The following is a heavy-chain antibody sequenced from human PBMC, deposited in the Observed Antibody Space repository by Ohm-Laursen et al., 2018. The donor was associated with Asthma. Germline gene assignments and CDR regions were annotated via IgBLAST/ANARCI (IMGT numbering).Heavy chain of an antibody. CDR2: IIPIFGTA. CDR1: GGTFSSYA. J-gene: IGHJ4*02. V-gene: IGHV1-69*13. CDR3: ARGVSYGDYGMYYFDY. Sequence: ASVKVSCKAPGGTFSSYAISWVRQAPGQGLEWMGGIIPIFGTANYAQKFQGRVTITADESTSTAYMELSSLRSEDTAVYYCARGVSYGDYGMYYFDYWGQGTLVTVSS. D-gene: IGHD4-17*01.